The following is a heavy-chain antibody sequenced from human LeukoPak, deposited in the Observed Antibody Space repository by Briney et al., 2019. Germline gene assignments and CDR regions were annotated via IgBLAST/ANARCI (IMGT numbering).Heavy chain of an antibody. J-gene: IGHJ5*02. V-gene: IGHV4-34*01. Sequence: SETLSLTCAVYGGSFSGYYWSWIRQPPGKGLEWIGEINHSGSTNYNPSLKSRVTISVDTSKNQFSLKLGSVTAADTAVYYCARSLIGDWFDPWGQGTLVTVSS. CDR2: INHSGST. CDR3: ARSLIGDWFDP. CDR1: GGSFSGYY. D-gene: IGHD3-10*01.